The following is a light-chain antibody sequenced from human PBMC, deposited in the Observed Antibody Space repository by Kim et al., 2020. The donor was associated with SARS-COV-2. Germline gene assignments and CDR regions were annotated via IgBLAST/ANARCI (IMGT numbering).Light chain of an antibody. Sequence: GQRVTISCSGSSSSIGSNTVHWYQQLPGTAPKLLIYSNNQRPSGVPDRFSGSKSGTSASLAISGLQSEDEADYHCAAWDDSLNGVVFGGGTQLTVL. CDR3: AAWDDSLNGVV. J-gene: IGLJ2*01. CDR1: SSSIGSNT. V-gene: IGLV1-44*01. CDR2: SNN.